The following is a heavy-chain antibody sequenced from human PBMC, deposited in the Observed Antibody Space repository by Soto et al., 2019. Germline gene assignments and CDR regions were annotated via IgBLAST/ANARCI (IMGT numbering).Heavy chain of an antibody. V-gene: IGHV1-2*04. J-gene: IGHJ3*01. D-gene: IGHD3-16*01. CDR1: GYTFTAHY. Sequence: QVLLVQSGAEVKRSEASVKVSCKTSGYTFTAHYIHWVRQAPGQGPEWMGWIDPDSGVTTSAQKFQDWVTMTRDTSGSTAYVELTRLRSDDTAMYFCARGDRGGGYAFDVWGQGTMVTVSS. CDR3: ARGDRGGGYAFDV. CDR2: IDPDSGVT.